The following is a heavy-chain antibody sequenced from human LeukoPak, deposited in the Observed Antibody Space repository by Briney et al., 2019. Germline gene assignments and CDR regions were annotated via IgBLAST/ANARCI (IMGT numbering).Heavy chain of an antibody. D-gene: IGHD1-26*01. V-gene: IGHV3-23*01. Sequence: QAGGSLRLSCAASGFTFTNFAMTWVRQAPGKGLEWVSGISGSGASTYYADSVKGRFTISRDNSKNTVYLQMSSLRAEDTAVYYCAKDQSRVGGSEPFDYWGQGTLVTVSS. CDR2: ISGSGAST. CDR1: GFTFTNFA. J-gene: IGHJ4*02. CDR3: AKDQSRVGGSEPFDY.